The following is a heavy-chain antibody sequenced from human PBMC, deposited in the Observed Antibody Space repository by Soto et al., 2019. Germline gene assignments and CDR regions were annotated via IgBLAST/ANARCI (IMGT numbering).Heavy chain of an antibody. V-gene: IGHV4-31*03. CDR2: IYYIGSA. Sequence: SETLSLTCTVSRGSISSGGYYWSWVRQQPGKGLEWIGYIYYIGSAFYNPSLRSRVTMSVDTSKNQFSLKLSSVTAADTAVYYGERDIGSSWHTRGIKQNWFDPSGQGNLVPVSP. D-gene: IGHD6-13*01. CDR3: ERDIGSSWHTRGIKQNWFDP. CDR1: RGSISSGGYY. J-gene: IGHJ5*02.